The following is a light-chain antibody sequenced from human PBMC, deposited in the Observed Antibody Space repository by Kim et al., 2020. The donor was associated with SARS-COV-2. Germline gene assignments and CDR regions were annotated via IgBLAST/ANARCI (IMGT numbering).Light chain of an antibody. CDR2: DVS. V-gene: IGKV1-33*01. J-gene: IGKJ5*01. CDR1: QDITKY. Sequence: ASVGDRVTITCQAIQDITKYLNWYQQKPEKTPKLLIYDVSNLERGVPSRFSGAGFGTNFTFTISSLHPEDAATYFCQQYANLPITFGQGTRLEIK. CDR3: QQYANLPIT.